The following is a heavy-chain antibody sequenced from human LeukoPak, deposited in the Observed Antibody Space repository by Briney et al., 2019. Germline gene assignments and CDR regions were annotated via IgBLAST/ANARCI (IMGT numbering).Heavy chain of an antibody. V-gene: IGHV4-4*02. Sequence: PSGTLSLTCAVSGGSISSSNWWSWVRQPPGKGLEWIGEVYHSGSANHNPSLKRRVTISVDKSKNQFSLKLSSVTPADTAVYYCARSEDDYGDYGAVDYWGQGTLVTVSS. CDR1: GGSISSSNW. CDR2: VYHSGSA. CDR3: ARSEDDYGDYGAVDY. D-gene: IGHD4-17*01. J-gene: IGHJ4*02.